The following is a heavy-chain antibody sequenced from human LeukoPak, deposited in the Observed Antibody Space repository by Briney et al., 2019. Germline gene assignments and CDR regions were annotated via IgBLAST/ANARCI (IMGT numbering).Heavy chain of an antibody. CDR1: GFTFSSYW. CDR3: ARGAVAASKYAFDI. D-gene: IGHD6-19*01. V-gene: IGHV3-74*01. J-gene: IGHJ3*02. CDR2: INSDGSST. Sequence: GGSLRLSCAASGFTFSSYWMHWARQAPGKGLVWVSRINSDGSSTSYADSVKGRFTISRNNAKNTLYLQMNSLRAEDTAVYYCARGAVAASKYAFDIWGQGTMVTVSS.